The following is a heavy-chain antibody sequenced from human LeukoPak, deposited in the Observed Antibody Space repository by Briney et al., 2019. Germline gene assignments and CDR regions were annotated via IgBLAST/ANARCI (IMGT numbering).Heavy chain of an antibody. CDR1: GGSIRSYF. CDR3: ASGTLYSYGRLDH. Sequence: SETLSLTCTVSGGSIRSYFWNWIRQPAGKGLEWIGRIYITGSTNYNPSLKSRVTMSVDTSKNQFSLKLSSVTAADTAVYYCASGTLYSYGRLDHWGQGTLVTVSS. D-gene: IGHD5-18*01. J-gene: IGHJ4*02. CDR2: IYITGST. V-gene: IGHV4-4*07.